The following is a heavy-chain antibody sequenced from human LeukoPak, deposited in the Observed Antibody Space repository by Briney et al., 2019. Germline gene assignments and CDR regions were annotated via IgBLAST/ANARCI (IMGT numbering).Heavy chain of an antibody. J-gene: IGHJ4*02. D-gene: IGHD3-22*01. CDR1: GFTFSNNW. CDR3: AMIKEG. CDR2: INSDGRTT. Sequence: GGSLRLSCAVSGFTFSNNWMHWVRQAPGKGLVWVSRINSDGRTTTYADSVKGRFTISRDNAKNTLYLQMNSLRAGDTAVYYCAMIKEGWGQGTLVTVSS. V-gene: IGHV3-74*01.